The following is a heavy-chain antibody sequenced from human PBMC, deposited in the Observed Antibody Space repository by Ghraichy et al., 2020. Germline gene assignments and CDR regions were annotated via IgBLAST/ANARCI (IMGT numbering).Heavy chain of an antibody. CDR1: GDSIISNNW. CDR2: IFHSGST. D-gene: IGHD6-19*01. Sequence: SETLSLTCAVSGDSIISNNWWSWVRQPPGKGLEWIGEIFHSGSTNYNPSLKSRITISLDKSKNQFSLRLSSVTAADTAVYYCARFAALGRGSDWTLEHWGQGTLVTVSS. V-gene: IGHV4-4*02. J-gene: IGHJ1*01. CDR3: ARFAALGRGSDWTLEH.